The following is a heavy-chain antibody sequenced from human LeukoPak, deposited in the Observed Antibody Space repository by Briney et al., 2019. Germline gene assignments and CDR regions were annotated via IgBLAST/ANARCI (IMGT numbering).Heavy chain of an antibody. Sequence: ASVKVSCKVSGYTLTELSMHWVRQAPGKGLEWMGGFDPEDGETIYAQKFQGRVTMTEDTSTDTAYMELSSLRSEDTAVYYCARGSIAVAGNPRGVWLHAFDIWGQGTMVTVSS. CDR3: ARGSIAVAGNPRGVWLHAFDI. D-gene: IGHD6-19*01. CDR2: FDPEDGET. CDR1: GYTLTELS. J-gene: IGHJ3*02. V-gene: IGHV1-24*01.